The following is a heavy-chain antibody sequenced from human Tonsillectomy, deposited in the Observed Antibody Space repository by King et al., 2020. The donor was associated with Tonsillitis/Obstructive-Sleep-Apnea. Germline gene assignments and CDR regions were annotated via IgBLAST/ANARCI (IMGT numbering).Heavy chain of an antibody. D-gene: IGHD2-2*01. V-gene: IGHV3-21*01. CDR2: ISSISRYI. CDR3: ARARTQYQPLNY. Sequence: QLVQSGGGLVKPGGSLRLSCAASGFTFRSYSMNWVRQAPGKGLEWVSSISSISRYIYYADPVKGRFTISRDNAKNSLYLQMNSLRAEDTAVYYCARARTQYQPLNYWGQGTLVTVSS. CDR1: GFTFRSYS. J-gene: IGHJ4*02.